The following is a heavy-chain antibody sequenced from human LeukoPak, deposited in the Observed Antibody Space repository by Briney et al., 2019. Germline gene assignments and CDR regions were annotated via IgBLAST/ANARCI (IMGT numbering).Heavy chain of an antibody. Sequence: GGSLRLSCAASAFTFSNYNMNWVRQAPGKGLEWLSYISSSGAIIYYADSVKGRFTISRDNAQKSLYLQMNSLRDEDTAVYYCARGWYSTSWVFDYWGQGALVSVSS. D-gene: IGHD6-13*01. CDR2: ISSSGAII. V-gene: IGHV3-48*02. CDR3: ARGWYSTSWVFDY. CDR1: AFTFSNYN. J-gene: IGHJ4*02.